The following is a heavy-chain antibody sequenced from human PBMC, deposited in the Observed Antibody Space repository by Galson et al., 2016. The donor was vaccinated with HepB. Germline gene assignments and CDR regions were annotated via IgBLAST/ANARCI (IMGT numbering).Heavy chain of an antibody. D-gene: IGHD1-26*01. J-gene: IGHJ6*02. CDR2: IDPRDSYT. CDR1: GYTFTTYR. CDR3: ARRGTSGVSYDSGTDV. Sequence: QSGAEVKKPGESLRISCKGSGYTFTTYRISWVRQMPGKGLEWMGRIDPRDSYTNYSPSFEGHVTISADTSLSTAYLQWSSLKASDTATYYCARRGTSGVSYDSGTDVWGQGTTVTVSS. V-gene: IGHV5-10-1*01.